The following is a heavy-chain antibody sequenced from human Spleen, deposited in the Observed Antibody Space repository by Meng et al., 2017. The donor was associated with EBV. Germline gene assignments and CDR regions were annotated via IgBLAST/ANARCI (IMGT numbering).Heavy chain of an antibody. V-gene: IGHV1-18*01. D-gene: IGHD5-18*01. CDR2: ISVDNGKT. J-gene: IGHJ4*02. CDR3: ASRSLDTAMDS. Sequence: QVPWVQSAAEVKKPGASVKVSCKTPRYTFITYGISWVRQATGQGLEWMGWISVDNGKTNYAQHLQDRVSMTTDTSTSTAYMELRSLRSDDTAVYYCASRSLDTAMDSWGQGTLVTVSS. CDR1: RYTFITYG.